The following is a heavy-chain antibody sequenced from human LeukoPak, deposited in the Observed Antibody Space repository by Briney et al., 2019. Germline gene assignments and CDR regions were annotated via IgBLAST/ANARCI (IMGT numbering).Heavy chain of an antibody. Sequence: PGGSLRLSCAASGFTFSSYDMSWVRQAPGKGLEWVSAIIGSGGTTYYADSVKGRFTISRDNSKNTLYLQMNSLRAEDTAVYYCAKVIREVDMSHDYWGQGALVTVSS. CDR1: GFTFSSYD. CDR2: IIGSGGTT. CDR3: AKVIREVDMSHDY. D-gene: IGHD5-24*01. J-gene: IGHJ4*02. V-gene: IGHV3-23*01.